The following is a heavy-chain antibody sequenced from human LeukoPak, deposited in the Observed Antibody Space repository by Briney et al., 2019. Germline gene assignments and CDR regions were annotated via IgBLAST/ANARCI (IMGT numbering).Heavy chain of an antibody. CDR1: GFTFSSYG. Sequence: PGGSLRLSCAASGFTFSSYGMHWVRQAPGKGLEWVAVISYDGSNKYYADSVKGRFTISRDNSKNTLYLQMNSLRAEDTAVYYCEGATTLPDYWGQGTLVTVSS. CDR3: EGATTLPDY. J-gene: IGHJ4*02. D-gene: IGHD1-26*01. CDR2: ISYDGSNK. V-gene: IGHV3-30*03.